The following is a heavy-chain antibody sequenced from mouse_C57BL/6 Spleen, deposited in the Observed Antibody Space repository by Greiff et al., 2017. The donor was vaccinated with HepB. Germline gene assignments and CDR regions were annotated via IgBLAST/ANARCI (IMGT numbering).Heavy chain of an antibody. J-gene: IGHJ2*01. CDR3: ARSPLRRGDYFDY. V-gene: IGHV7-3*01. CDR2: IRNKANGYTT. Sequence: EVKLEESGGGLVQPGGSLSLSCAASGFTFTDYYMSWVRQPPGKALEWLGFIRNKANGYTTEYSASVKGRFTISRDNSQSILYLQMNALRAEDSATYYCARSPLRRGDYFDYWGQGTTLTVSS. D-gene: IGHD2-12*01. CDR1: GFTFTDYY.